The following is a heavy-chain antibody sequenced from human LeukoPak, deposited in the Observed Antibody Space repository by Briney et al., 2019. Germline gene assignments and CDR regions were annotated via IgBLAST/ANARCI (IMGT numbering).Heavy chain of an antibody. V-gene: IGHV4-38-2*02. D-gene: IGHD3-10*01. CDR1: GYSISSGYY. J-gene: IGHJ4*02. CDR3: ARDFTMVRGIISSPPFDY. CDR2: IYHSGST. Sequence: PSETLSLTCTVSGYSISSGYYWGWIRPPPGKGLEWIGNIYHSGSTYYNPSLKSRVTISVDTSKNQFSLKLSSVTAADTAVYYCARDFTMVRGIISSPPFDYWGQGTLVTVSS.